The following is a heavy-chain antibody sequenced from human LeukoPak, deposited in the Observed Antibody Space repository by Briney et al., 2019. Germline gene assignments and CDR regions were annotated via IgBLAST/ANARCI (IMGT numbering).Heavy chain of an antibody. J-gene: IGHJ4*02. CDR1: GFTFSNSW. CDR3: ARGGGRTGYYGSGSYPSY. CDR2: INSDGSST. Sequence: GGSLRLSCEASGFTFSNSWMHWVRHAPGKGLVWVSRINSDGSSTNYADSVKGRFTISRDNAKNTLDLQRNSLRAEDTAVYYCARGGGRTGYYGSGSYPSYWGQGTLVTVSS. D-gene: IGHD3-10*01. V-gene: IGHV3-74*01.